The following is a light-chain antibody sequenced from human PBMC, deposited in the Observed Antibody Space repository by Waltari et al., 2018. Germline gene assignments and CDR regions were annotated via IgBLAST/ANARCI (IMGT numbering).Light chain of an antibody. V-gene: IGKV3-20*01. Sequence: EIVLTQSPGTLSLSLGERATVSCRASHSVSRALAWYQQKPGQAPRLLIYGASTRATGIPDRFSGSGSGTDFSLTISRVEPDDFAVYYCQHYLRLPVTFGQGTTVEI. J-gene: IGKJ1*01. CDR2: GAS. CDR3: QHYLRLPVT. CDR1: HSVSRA.